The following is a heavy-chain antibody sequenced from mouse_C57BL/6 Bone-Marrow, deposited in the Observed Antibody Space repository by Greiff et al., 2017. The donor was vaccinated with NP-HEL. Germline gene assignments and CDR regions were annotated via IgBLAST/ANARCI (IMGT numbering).Heavy chain of an antibody. V-gene: IGHV5-4*03. CDR2: ISDGGSYT. Sequence: EVKVVESGGGLVKPGGSLKLSCAASGFTFSSYAMSWVRQTPEKRLEWVATISDGGSYTYYPDNVKGRFTISRDNSKNNLFLQMSLLKSEDTAMYYVARGDDYDDAMDYWGQGTSVTVSS. CDR3: ARGDDYDDAMDY. D-gene: IGHD2-4*01. CDR1: GFTFSSYA. J-gene: IGHJ4*01.